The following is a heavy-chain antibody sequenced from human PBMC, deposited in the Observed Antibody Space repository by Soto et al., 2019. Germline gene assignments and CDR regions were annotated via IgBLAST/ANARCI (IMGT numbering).Heavy chain of an antibody. CDR3: ARGLQWVFYFDY. Sequence: SETLSLTCTVSGGSISSYYWSWIRQPPGKGLEWIGYIYYSGSTNYNPSLKSRVTISVDTSKNQFSLKLSSVIAADTAVYYCARGLQWVFYFDYWGQGTLVTVSS. V-gene: IGHV4-59*01. CDR1: GGSISSYY. D-gene: IGHD4-4*01. CDR2: IYYSGST. J-gene: IGHJ4*02.